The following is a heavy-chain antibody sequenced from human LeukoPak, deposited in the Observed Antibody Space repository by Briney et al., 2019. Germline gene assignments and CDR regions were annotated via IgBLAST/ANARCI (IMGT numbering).Heavy chain of an antibody. J-gene: IGHJ6*02. Sequence: GGSLRLSCAASGFTFSSYAMSWVRQAPGKGLEWVSAISGSGGSTYYADSVKGRFTISRDNSKNTLYLQMSGLRVEDTAVYHCASDSPYYGMDVWGQGTTVTVSS. CDR1: GFTFSSYA. CDR2: ISGSGGST. D-gene: IGHD2-21*01. CDR3: ASDSPYYGMDV. V-gene: IGHV3-23*01.